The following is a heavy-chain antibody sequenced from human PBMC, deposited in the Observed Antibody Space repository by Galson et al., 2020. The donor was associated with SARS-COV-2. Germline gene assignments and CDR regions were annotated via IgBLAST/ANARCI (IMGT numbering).Heavy chain of an antibody. J-gene: IGHJ6*02. Sequence: ASVKVSCKASGYTFTSYGISWVRQAPGQGLEWMGWISAYNGNTNYAQKLQGRVTMTTDTSTSTAYMELRSLRSDDTAVYYCARSRADYGGNSVRSPDYYYYGMDVWGQGTTVTVSS. D-gene: IGHD4-17*01. CDR2: ISAYNGNT. CDR3: ARSRADYGGNSVRSPDYYYYGMDV. V-gene: IGHV1-18*01. CDR1: GYTFTSYG.